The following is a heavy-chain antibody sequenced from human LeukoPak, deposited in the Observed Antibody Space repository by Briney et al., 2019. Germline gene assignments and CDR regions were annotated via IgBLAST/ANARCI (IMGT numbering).Heavy chain of an antibody. V-gene: IGHV3-9*01. Sequence: PGGSLRLSCEASGFSLGDYAMHWVRQIPGKGLEWVSGITWDSGTIDYAGSVRGRFTISRDNAKNFLYLQMNTLSPEDTAIYYCAKGKSIASLWYMDVWGKGTTVIVSS. J-gene: IGHJ6*03. CDR2: ITWDSGTI. CDR3: AKGKSIASLWYMDV. CDR1: GFSLGDYA. D-gene: IGHD2-2*01.